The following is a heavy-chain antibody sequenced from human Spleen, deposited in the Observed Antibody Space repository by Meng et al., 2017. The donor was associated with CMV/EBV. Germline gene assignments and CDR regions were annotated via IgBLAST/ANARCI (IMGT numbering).Heavy chain of an antibody. CDR1: GFTFSSKS. CDR3: ARSSGVGATGNFAFDI. CDR2: ISSSGTYR. V-gene: IGHV3-21*01. D-gene: IGHD2-21*02. J-gene: IGHJ3*02. Sequence: GGSLRLSCAASGFTFSSKSVNRVRQAPGKGLEWVSPISSSGTYRYYADSLKGRFTISRDNAKNSLYLQMNSLRAEDTALYYCARSSGVGATGNFAFDIWGQGTTVTVSS.